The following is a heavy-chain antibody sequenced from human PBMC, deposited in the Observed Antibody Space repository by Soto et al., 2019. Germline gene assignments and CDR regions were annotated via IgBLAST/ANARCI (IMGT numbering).Heavy chain of an antibody. CDR1: GGTFSSYA. CDR2: IIPIFGTA. V-gene: IGHV1-69*13. CDR3: ASFRVVVTAIDDFDI. D-gene: IGHD2-21*02. Sequence: SVKVSCKASGGTFSSYAISWVRQAPGQGLEWMGGIIPIFGTANYAQKFQGRVTITADESTSTAYMELSSLRSEDTAVYYCASFRVVVTAIDDFDIWGRGTMVTV. J-gene: IGHJ3*02.